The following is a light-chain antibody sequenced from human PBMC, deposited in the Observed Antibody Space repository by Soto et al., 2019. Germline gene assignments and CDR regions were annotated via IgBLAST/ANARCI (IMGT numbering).Light chain of an antibody. CDR3: QKYSSTPRS. J-gene: IGKJ1*01. V-gene: IGKV3-20*01. CDR1: QSVTKY. Sequence: ELVMTQSPATLSVSPVERATLSCRASQSVTKYLAWHQQKPGQAPRLLIYNATNRATGIPDRFSGSGSGTDFTLTISRLEPEDFAVYYCQKYSSTPRSFGQGTKVDIK. CDR2: NAT.